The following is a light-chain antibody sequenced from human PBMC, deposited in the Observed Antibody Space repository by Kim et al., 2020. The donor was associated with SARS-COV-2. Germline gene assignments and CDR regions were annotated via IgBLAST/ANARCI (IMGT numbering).Light chain of an antibody. CDR3: QAWDSGTAVV. CDR2: QDT. Sequence: VSPGQTAIITCSGDELGDKYVFWYQQKPGQSPLLVIYQDTKRPSGIPERFSASNSGNTATLTISGTQATDEADYYCQAWDSGTAVVFGGGTQLTVL. CDR1: ELGDKY. J-gene: IGLJ2*01. V-gene: IGLV3-1*01.